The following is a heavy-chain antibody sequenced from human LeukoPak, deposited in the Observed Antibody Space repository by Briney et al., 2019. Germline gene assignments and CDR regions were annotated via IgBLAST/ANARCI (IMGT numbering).Heavy chain of an antibody. CDR1: GFTFSRYW. V-gene: IGHV3-7*03. D-gene: IGHD1-1*01. CDR2: IKQDESEK. Sequence: GGSLRLSCAASGFTFSRYWMSWVRQAPGKGLEWVANIKQDESEKYYVDSVKGRFTISRDNAKNSLYLQMNSLRAEDTAVFYCARVRYDVATGTRFFDYWGQGTLVTISS. J-gene: IGHJ4*02. CDR3: ARVRYDVATGTRFFDY.